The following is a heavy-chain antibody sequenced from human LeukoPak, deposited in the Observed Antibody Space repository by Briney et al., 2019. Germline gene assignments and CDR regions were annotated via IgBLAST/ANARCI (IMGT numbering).Heavy chain of an antibody. Sequence: ASVKVSCKASGYTFTGYYMHWVRQAPGQGLEWMGWINPNSGGTNYAQKFQGRVTMTRDTSISTAYMELSRLRSDDTAVYYCARAPAAIFTVDYWGQGTLVTVSP. CDR2: INPNSGGT. CDR3: ARAPAAIFTVDY. CDR1: GYTFTGYY. V-gene: IGHV1-2*02. D-gene: IGHD2/OR15-2a*01. J-gene: IGHJ4*02.